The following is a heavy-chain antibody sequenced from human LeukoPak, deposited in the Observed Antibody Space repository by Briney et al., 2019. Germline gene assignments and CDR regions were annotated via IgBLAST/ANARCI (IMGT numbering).Heavy chain of an antibody. CDR2: INSDGSST. J-gene: IGHJ4*02. Sequence: PGGSLRLSCAASGFTFSSYWMHWVRQAPGKGLVWVSRINSDGSSTSYADSVKGRITISRDNAKNTLYLQMNSLRAEDTAVYYCAGESVGWLQSRGPFDYWGQGTLVTVSS. D-gene: IGHD5-24*01. CDR1: GFTFSSYW. V-gene: IGHV3-74*01. CDR3: AGESVGWLQSRGPFDY.